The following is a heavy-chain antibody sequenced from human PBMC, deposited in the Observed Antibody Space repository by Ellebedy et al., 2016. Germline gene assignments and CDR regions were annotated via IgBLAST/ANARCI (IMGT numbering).Heavy chain of an antibody. CDR1: GGSISSGGYY. Sequence: SETLSLTCTVSGGSISSGGYYWSWIRQHPGKGLEWIGYIYYSGSTYYNPSLKSRVTISVDTSKNQFSLKLSSVTAADTAVYYCARGQRYSHREWVGPNWFDPWGQGTLVTVSS. CDR2: IYYSGST. J-gene: IGHJ5*02. V-gene: IGHV4-31*03. CDR3: ARGQRYSHREWVGPNWFDP. D-gene: IGHD5-18*01.